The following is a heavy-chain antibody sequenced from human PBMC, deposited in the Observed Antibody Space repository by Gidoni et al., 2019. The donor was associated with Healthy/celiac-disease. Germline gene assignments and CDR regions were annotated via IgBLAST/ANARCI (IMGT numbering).Heavy chain of an antibody. D-gene: IGHD5-18*01. CDR2: INPNSGGT. Sequence: QVQLVQSGAEVKKPGASVKVSCKASGYTFTGYYRHWVRQAPGQGLEWMGWINPNSGGTNYAQKFQGRVTMTRDTSISTAYMELSRLRSDDTAVYYCARDPRGYSWDYYYYGMDVWGQGTTVTVSS. CDR1: GYTFTGYY. CDR3: ARDPRGYSWDYYYYGMDV. J-gene: IGHJ6*02. V-gene: IGHV1-2*02.